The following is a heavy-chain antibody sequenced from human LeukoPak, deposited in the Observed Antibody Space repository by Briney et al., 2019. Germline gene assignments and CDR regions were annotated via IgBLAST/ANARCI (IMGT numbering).Heavy chain of an antibody. CDR1: GFIFDDYA. J-gene: IGHJ4*02. CDR3: ARDLATRQRTGLYDS. V-gene: IGHV3-43D*03. D-gene: IGHD3-16*02. CDR2: SWDGGST. Sequence: GGSLRLSCAASGFIFDDYAMHWVRQAPGKGLEWVSLSWDGGSTYYVDSVKGRFTISRDNSKNSLYLQMNSLRAEDTAVYYCARDLATRQRTGLYDSWGQGALVTVSS.